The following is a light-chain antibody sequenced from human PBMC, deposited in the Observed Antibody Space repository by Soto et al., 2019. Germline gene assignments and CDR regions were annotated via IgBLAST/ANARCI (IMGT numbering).Light chain of an antibody. CDR3: QQYYSTPRT. CDR2: WAS. J-gene: IGKJ1*01. Sequence: DIVMTQSPDSLAVSLGERATINCKSSQSVLYSSNNKNYLAWYQQKPGQPPKLLIYWASTRESGVPDRFSGSGFGTDFTLTISSLQAEDVPVYYCQQYYSTPRTFGQGTKVEIK. CDR1: QSVLYSSNNKNY. V-gene: IGKV4-1*01.